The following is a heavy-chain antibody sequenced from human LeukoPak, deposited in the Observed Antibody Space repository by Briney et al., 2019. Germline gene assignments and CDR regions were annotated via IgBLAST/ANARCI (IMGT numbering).Heavy chain of an antibody. CDR3: ARGELPPGYYYYYMDV. V-gene: IGHV1-69*05. Sequence: SVKVSCKASGGTFSSYAISWVRQAPGQGLEWMGGIIPIFGTANYAQKFQGRVTITTDESTSTAYMELSSLRSEDTAVYYCARGELPPGYYYYYMDVWGKGTTVTVSS. CDR1: GGTFSSYA. CDR2: IIPIFGTA. D-gene: IGHD1-26*01. J-gene: IGHJ6*03.